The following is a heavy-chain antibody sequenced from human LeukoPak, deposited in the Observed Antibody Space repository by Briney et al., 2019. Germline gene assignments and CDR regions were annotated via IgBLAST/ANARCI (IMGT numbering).Heavy chain of an antibody. Sequence: PGGSLRLSCAASGFTFSTYWMHWVRQAPGKGLVWVSRMNNDGSTTNYADSVKGRFTISRDNAKNTLYLQMNSLRAEDTAVYYCARDLTGAVFDFWGQGTLVTVSS. CDR1: GFTFSTYW. V-gene: IGHV3-74*01. D-gene: IGHD1-26*01. CDR3: ARDLTGAVFDF. CDR2: MNNDGSTT. J-gene: IGHJ4*02.